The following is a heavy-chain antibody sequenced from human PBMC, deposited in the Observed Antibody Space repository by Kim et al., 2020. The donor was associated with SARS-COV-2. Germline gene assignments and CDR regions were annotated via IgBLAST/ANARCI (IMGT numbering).Heavy chain of an antibody. D-gene: IGHD6-13*01. CDR3: AREARDADSSSAAPNFDY. Sequence: ASVKVSCKASGYTFTGYYMHWVRQAPGQGLEWMGRINPNSGGTNYAQKFQGRVTMTRDTSISTAYMELSRLRSDDTVVYYCAREARDADSSSAAPNFDYWGQGTLVTVSS. CDR2: INPNSGGT. V-gene: IGHV1-2*05. J-gene: IGHJ4*02. CDR1: GYTFTGYY.